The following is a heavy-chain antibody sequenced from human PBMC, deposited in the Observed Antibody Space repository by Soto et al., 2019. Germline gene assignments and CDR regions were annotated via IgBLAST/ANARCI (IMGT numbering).Heavy chain of an antibody. V-gene: IGHV4-31*03. Sequence: PSETLSLTCTVSGGSISSGGYYWSWIRQHPGKGLEWIGYIYYSGSTYYNPSLKSRVTISVDTSKNQFSLKLSSVTAADTAVYYCAREPFYVFWSGYFASEPDDAFDIWGQGKMVTVSS. CDR2: IYYSGST. CDR1: GGSISSGGYY. D-gene: IGHD3-3*01. J-gene: IGHJ3*02. CDR3: AREPFYVFWSGYFASEPDDAFDI.